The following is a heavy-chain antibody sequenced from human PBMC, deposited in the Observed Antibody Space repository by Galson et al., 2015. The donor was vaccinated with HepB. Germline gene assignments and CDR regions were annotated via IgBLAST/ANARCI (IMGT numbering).Heavy chain of an antibody. D-gene: IGHD4-23*01. V-gene: IGHV3-23*01. CDR3: ARDFDYGGNSGGDY. CDR1: GFTFISYA. Sequence: SLRLSCAASGFTFISYAMSWVRQAPGKGLEWVSGISGIGGNTYYADSVKGRFTIARDNSKNTLYLQMNSLRAEDTAVYYCARDFDYGGNSGGDYWSQGTLVTVSS. CDR2: ISGIGGNT. J-gene: IGHJ4*02.